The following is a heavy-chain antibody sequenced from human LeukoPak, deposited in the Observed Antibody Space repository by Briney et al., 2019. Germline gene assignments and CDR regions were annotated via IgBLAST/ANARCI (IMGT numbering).Heavy chain of an antibody. J-gene: IGHJ4*02. CDR3: ARGENSSDY. Sequence: GGSLRLSCTASEFTFNAYWMHWVRQPPGKGLMWVSRIHLDGRTTNYADSVKGRFTISRDNAKNTLYLEMNSLRSEDTAVYYCARGENSSDYWGQGTLVAVSS. V-gene: IGHV3-74*01. D-gene: IGHD6-6*01. CDR1: EFTFNAYW. CDR2: IHLDGRTT.